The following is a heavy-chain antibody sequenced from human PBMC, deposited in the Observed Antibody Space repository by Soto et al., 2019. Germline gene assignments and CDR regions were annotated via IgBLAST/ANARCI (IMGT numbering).Heavy chain of an antibody. Sequence: QITLKESGPTLVKPTQTLTLTCTFSGFSLSTSGVGVGWIRQPPGKALEWLALIYWDDDKRYSPSLKSRLTITKDTSKNQLVLTMTNMDSVDTATYYCAHSLYDYVWGTNWFDPWGQGTLVTVSS. J-gene: IGHJ5*02. V-gene: IGHV2-5*02. CDR1: GFSLSTSGVG. CDR2: IYWDDDK. D-gene: IGHD3-16*01. CDR3: AHSLYDYVWGTNWFDP.